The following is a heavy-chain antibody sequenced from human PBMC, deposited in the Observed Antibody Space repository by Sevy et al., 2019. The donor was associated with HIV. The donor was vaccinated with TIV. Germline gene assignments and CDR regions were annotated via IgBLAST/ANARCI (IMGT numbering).Heavy chain of an antibody. CDR1: GFIFSSFE. Sequence: GGSLRLSCAASGFIFSSFEMNWVRQAPGKGLEWVSSISTSGSNIYYADSVKGRVTISRDNAKKSLYLQMNSLRAEDTAAYYCAKRGGQYDLGMDVWGQGTTVTVSS. V-gene: IGHV3-48*03. J-gene: IGHJ6*02. CDR3: AKRGGQYDLGMDV. CDR2: ISTSGSNI. D-gene: IGHD1-1*01.